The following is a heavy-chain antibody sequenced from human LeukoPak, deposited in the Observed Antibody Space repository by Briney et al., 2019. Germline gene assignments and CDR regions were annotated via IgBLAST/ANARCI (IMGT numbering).Heavy chain of an antibody. CDR3: GRKAGDCGGGSCYSVDY. V-gene: IGHV1-69*05. CDR2: IIPIFGTA. J-gene: IGHJ4*02. Sequence: RASVKVSCKASGGTFSSYAISWVRQAPGQGLEWMGRIIPIFGTANYAQKFQGRVTITTDESTTTAYMEVSSLRSEDTAVYYCGRKAGDCGGGSCYSVDYWGQGTLVTVSS. CDR1: GGTFSSYA. D-gene: IGHD2-15*01.